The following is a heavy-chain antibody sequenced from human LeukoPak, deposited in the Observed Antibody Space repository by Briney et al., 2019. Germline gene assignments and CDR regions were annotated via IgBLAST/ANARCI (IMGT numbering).Heavy chain of an antibody. D-gene: IGHD2-2*01. CDR1: GGSFSGYY. CDR2: INHSGST. J-gene: IGHJ4*02. CDR3: ARSQWKVVPAAYFDY. Sequence: PSETLSLTCAAYGGSFSGYYWGWIRQPPGKGLEWIGEINHSGSTNYNPSLKSRVTISVDTSKNQFSLKLSSVTAADTAVYYCARSQWKVVPAAYFDYWGQGTLVTVSS. V-gene: IGHV4-34*01.